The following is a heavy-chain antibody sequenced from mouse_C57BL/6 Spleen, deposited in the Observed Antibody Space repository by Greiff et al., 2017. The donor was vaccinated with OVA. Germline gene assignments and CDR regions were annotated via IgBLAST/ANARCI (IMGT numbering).Heavy chain of an antibody. D-gene: IGHD1-1*01. V-gene: IGHV1-69*01. CDR1: GYTFTSYW. J-gene: IGHJ4*01. CDR2: IDPSDSYT. Sequence: QVQLQQPGAELVMPGASVKLSCKASGYTFTSYWMRWVKQRPGQGLEWIGEIDPSDSYTNYNQKFKGKSTLTVDKSSSTAYMQLSSLTSEDSAVYYCARGATVVPYYYAMDYWGQGTSVTVSS. CDR3: ARGATVVPYYYAMDY.